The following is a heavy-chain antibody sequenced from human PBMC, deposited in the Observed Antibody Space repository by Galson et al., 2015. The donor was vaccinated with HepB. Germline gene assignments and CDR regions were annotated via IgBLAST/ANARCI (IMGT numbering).Heavy chain of an antibody. Sequence: SVKVSCKASGYTFTGYYMHWVRQAPGQGLEWMGWINPNSGGTNYAQKFQGRVTMTRDTSISTAYMELSRLRSDDTAVYYCARGRGVPAAIEVYYYYYYMDVWGKGTTVTVSS. V-gene: IGHV1-2*02. J-gene: IGHJ6*03. CDR2: INPNSGGT. CDR1: GYTFTGYY. D-gene: IGHD2-2*01. CDR3: ARGRGVPAAIEVYYYYYYMDV.